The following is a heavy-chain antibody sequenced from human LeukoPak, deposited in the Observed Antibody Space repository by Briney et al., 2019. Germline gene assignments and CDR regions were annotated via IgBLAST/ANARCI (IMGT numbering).Heavy chain of an antibody. D-gene: IGHD3-9*01. CDR1: GYTFTSYG. J-gene: IGHJ4*02. CDR3: ARWVLTGYYNDY. Sequence: GASVKVSCQASGYTFTSYGICLVRQAPGQGLAGVGWIRAYNGNTDYAQKLQGRVTMTTDTSTSTAYMELRSLRSDDTAVYYCARWVLTGYYNDYWGQGTLVTVSS. CDR2: IRAYNGNT. V-gene: IGHV1-18*04.